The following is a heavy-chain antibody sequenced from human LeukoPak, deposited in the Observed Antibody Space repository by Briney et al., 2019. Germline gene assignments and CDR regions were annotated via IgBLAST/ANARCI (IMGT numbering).Heavy chain of an antibody. CDR1: GYTFTSYG. D-gene: IGHD7-27*01. Sequence: ASVKVSCKASGYTFTSYGISWVRQASGQGLEWMGWISTYNGNPNYAQKLQVRVTMTTDTSTSTAYMELRSLRSDDTAVYYCARVIHWGYDYWGQGTLVTVSS. J-gene: IGHJ4*02. CDR3: ARVIHWGYDY. V-gene: IGHV1-18*01. CDR2: ISTYNGNP.